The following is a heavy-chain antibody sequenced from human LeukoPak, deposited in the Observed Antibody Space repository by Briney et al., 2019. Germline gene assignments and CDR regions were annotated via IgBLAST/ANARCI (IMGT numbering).Heavy chain of an antibody. CDR1: GYTFTSYG. V-gene: IGHV1-18*01. Sequence: GASVKVSCKASGYTFTSYGISWVRQAPGQGLEWMGWISAYNGNTNYAQKLQGRVTMTRDTSTSTVYMELSSLRSEDTAVYYCARDNGGKNDYWGQGTLVTVSS. CDR2: ISAYNGNT. D-gene: IGHD4-23*01. CDR3: ARDNGGKNDY. J-gene: IGHJ4*02.